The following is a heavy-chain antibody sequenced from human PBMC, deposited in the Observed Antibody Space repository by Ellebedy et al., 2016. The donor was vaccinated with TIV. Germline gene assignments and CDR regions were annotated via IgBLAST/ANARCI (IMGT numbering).Heavy chain of an antibody. D-gene: IGHD3-10*01. CDR2: IYHSGST. CDR3: ARAVRGIVPFDI. Sequence: GSLRLSXTVSGDSISRGFYWGWIRQPPGKGLEWIGSIYHSGSTYHDPSLKSRVSISVDKAKNQLSLRLSSVTAADTAVYYCARAVRGIVPFDIWGHGTRVTVSS. J-gene: IGHJ3*02. V-gene: IGHV4-38-2*02. CDR1: GDSISRGFY.